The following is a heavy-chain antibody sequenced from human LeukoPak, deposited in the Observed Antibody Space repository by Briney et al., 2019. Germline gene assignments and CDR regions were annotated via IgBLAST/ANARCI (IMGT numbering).Heavy chain of an antibody. V-gene: IGHV3-48*04. CDR2: ISSSSSTI. CDR1: GFAFSSYS. D-gene: IGHD2-15*01. J-gene: IGHJ4*02. Sequence: GGSLRLSCAASGFAFSSYSMNWVRQVPGKGLEWVSYISSSSSTIYYADSVKGRFTISRDNAKNSLYLQMNSLRAEDTAVYYCARDGYCSGSGCYSTTDYWGQGTLVTVSS. CDR3: ARDGYCSGSGCYSTTDY.